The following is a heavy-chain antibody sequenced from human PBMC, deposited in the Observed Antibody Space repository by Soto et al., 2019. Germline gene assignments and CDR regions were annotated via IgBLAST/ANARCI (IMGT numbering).Heavy chain of an antibody. CDR3: VTRSVSPSTAFDL. Sequence: QVQLVQSGAEVKKPGSSVKVSCKASGGTFRNLAINWVRQAPGQGLEWMGGFIPIIGGGINAQKFQGRVAITSHESTRPAYMDLTSLLSEDTAMYFFVTRSVSPSTAFDLWGKGTMFTDSS. CDR2: FIPIIGGG. V-gene: IGHV1-69*01. J-gene: IGHJ3*01. CDR1: GGTFRNLA.